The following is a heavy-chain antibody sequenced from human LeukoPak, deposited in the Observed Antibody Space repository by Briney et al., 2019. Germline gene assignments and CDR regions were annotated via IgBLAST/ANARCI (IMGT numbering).Heavy chain of an antibody. V-gene: IGHV3-23*01. D-gene: IGHD6-6*01. CDR3: AKRVPYSSSSVYFDS. Sequence: PGGSLRLSCLASGFTFSSYGMSWVRQAPGKGLQWVSAVSDTGRDTYYADSVKGRFTISKDNSKNTMFLQMNSLRAEDTAVYYCAKRVPYSSSSVYFDSWGQGTLVTVSP. CDR2: VSDTGRDT. J-gene: IGHJ4*02. CDR1: GFTFSSYG.